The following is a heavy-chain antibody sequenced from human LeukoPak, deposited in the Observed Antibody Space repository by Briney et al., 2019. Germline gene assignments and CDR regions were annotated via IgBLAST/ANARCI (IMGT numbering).Heavy chain of an antibody. CDR3: ARRPSITMIVNGAFDI. CDR2: INTNTGNP. J-gene: IGHJ3*02. V-gene: IGHV7-4-1*02. CDR1: GFTFTSYA. Sequence: TPGGSLRLSCAASGFTFTSYAMNWVRQAPGQGLEWMGWINTNTGNPTYAQGFTGRFVFSLDTSVSTAYLQITSLKADDTAVYYCARRPSITMIVNGAFDIWGQGTMVTVSS. D-gene: IGHD3-22*01.